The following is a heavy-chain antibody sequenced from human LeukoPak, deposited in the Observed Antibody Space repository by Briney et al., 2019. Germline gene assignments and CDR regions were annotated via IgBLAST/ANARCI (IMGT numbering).Heavy chain of an antibody. CDR1: GGTFSSYA. V-gene: IGHV1-69-2*01. CDR2: VDPEDGET. Sequence: ASVKVSCKASGGTFSSYAISWVQQAPGKGLEWMGLVDPEDGETIYAEKFQGRVTITADTSTDTAYMELSSLRSEDTAVYYCATVHSSSWYFAIDYWGQGTLVTVSS. J-gene: IGHJ4*02. D-gene: IGHD6-13*01. CDR3: ATVHSSSWYFAIDY.